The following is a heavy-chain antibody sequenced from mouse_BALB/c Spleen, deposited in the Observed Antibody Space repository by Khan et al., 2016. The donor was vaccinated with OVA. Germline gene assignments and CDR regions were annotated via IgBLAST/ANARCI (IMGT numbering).Heavy chain of an antibody. V-gene: IGHV14-3*02. J-gene: IGHJ3*01. CDR2: IDPANGNV. CDR1: GFNIKDTY. Sequence: VQLQQSGAEFVKPGASVKLSCTASGFNIKDTYMHWINQRPQQGLVWIGRIDPANGNVKYDPNFQDKATIAADASSNTAYLQLSSVTSADTAVYYCTRGAYNGLFAYWGQGTLVTVSA. D-gene: IGHD2-10*01. CDR3: TRGAYNGLFAY.